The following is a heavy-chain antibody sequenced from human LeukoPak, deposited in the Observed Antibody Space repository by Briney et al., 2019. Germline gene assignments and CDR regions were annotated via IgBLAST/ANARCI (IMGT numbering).Heavy chain of an antibody. CDR1: GFTFSSYW. V-gene: IGHV3-7*01. Sequence: GGSLRLSCAASGFTFSSYWMSWVRRAPGKGLEWVANIKQDGSEKYYVDSVKGRFTISRDNAKNSLYLQMNSLRAEDTAVYYCARPRAVAGTGYFDYWGQGTLVTVSS. D-gene: IGHD6-19*01. CDR2: IKQDGSEK. J-gene: IGHJ4*02. CDR3: ARPRAVAGTGYFDY.